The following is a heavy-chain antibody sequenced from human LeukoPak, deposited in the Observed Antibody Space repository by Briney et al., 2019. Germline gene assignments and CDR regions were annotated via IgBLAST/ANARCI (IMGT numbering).Heavy chain of an antibody. D-gene: IGHD2-2*02. Sequence: GGSLRLSCAASGFTFSSYGMHWVRQAPGKGLGWVAVIWYDGSNKYYADSVKGRFTISRDNSKNTLYLQMNSLRAEDTAVYYCAKGVGYCSSTSCYSSYDYWGQGTLVTVSS. J-gene: IGHJ4*02. CDR3: AKGVGYCSSTSCYSSYDY. CDR1: GFTFSSYG. CDR2: IWYDGSNK. V-gene: IGHV3-33*06.